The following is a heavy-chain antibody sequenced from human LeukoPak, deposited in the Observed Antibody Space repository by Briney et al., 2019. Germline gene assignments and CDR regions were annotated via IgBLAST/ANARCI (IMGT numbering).Heavy chain of an antibody. D-gene: IGHD3-10*01. CDR1: GFTFSSYA. J-gene: IGHJ4*02. Sequence: GGPLRLSCAASGFTFSSYAMSWVRQAPGKGLEWVSAISGSGGSTYYADSVKGRFTISRDNSKNTLYLQMNSLRAEDTAVYYCAIWGRRGSGSYPSFDYWGQGTLVTVSS. V-gene: IGHV3-23*01. CDR3: AIWGRRGSGSYPSFDY. CDR2: ISGSGGST.